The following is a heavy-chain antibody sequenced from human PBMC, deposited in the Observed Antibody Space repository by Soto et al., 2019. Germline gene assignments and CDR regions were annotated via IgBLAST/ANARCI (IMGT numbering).Heavy chain of an antibody. V-gene: IGHV4-31*03. CDR3: ARERQVGPSSGLFDP. CDR1: GDSIKSGSVY. CDR2: ITYSGMT. Sequence: QVHLQASGPGLVKPSQTLSLNCSVNGDSIKSGSVYWSWIPQSQGNCPEYIGYITYSGMTFQNTSLKSRVTMSVDTHKNQFSLEGRSVTVADTAVYYCARERQVGPSSGLFDPWCQGTLVTVSS. J-gene: IGHJ5*02.